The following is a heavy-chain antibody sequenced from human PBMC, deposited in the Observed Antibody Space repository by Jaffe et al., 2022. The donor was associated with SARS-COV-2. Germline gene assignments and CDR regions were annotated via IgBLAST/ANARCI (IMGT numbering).Heavy chain of an antibody. J-gene: IGHJ4*02. CDR1: GFTFGDYA. CDR2: MTTKTYGGAA. V-gene: IGHV3-49*03. D-gene: IGHD2-15*01. CDR3: TRVYCSGYSCYPAY. Sequence: EVQLVESGGGLVQPGRSLRLSCIGSGFTFGDYAMSWYRQAPGKGLEWVGFMTTKTYGGAADYAASVKGRFTISRDDSKSIAYLQMNSLKTEDTAVYFCTRVYCSGYSCYPAYWGQGTLVTVSS.